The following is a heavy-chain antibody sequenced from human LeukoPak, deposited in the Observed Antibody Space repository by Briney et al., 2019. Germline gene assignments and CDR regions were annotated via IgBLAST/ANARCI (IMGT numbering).Heavy chain of an antibody. J-gene: IGHJ6*03. CDR2: IYYSGST. Sequence: SETLSLTCTDSGGSISSSSYYWGWIRLPPGKGLEWIGSIYYSGSTYYNPSLKSRVTISVDTSKNQFSLKLSSVTAADTAVYYCARVSGAYYDFWSGYPPLFDYYYMGVWGKGTTVTVSS. D-gene: IGHD3-3*01. V-gene: IGHV4-39*07. CDR1: GGSISSSSYY. CDR3: ARVSGAYYDFWSGYPPLFDYYYMGV.